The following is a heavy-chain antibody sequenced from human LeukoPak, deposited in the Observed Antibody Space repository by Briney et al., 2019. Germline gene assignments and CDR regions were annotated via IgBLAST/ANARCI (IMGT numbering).Heavy chain of an antibody. CDR3: ARAGPGSGWYFDY. J-gene: IGHJ4*02. D-gene: IGHD6-19*01. Sequence: AAVKVSCMASGYDFTRVGITSVRRAPGQKLEWMGWINPYKDKTKYAQKFQSRDAITTDTSTTTAYMELRGMRFNDTAVYYCARAGPGSGWYFDYWGQGTLVTVSS. CDR2: INPYKDKT. V-gene: IGHV1-18*01. CDR1: GYDFTRVG.